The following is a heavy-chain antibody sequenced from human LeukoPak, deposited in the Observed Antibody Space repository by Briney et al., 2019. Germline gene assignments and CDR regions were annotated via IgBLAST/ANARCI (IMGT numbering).Heavy chain of an antibody. J-gene: IGHJ4*02. V-gene: IGHV4-28*01. D-gene: IGHD6-19*01. CDR1: GYSISSGNW. CDR2: IYYSGST. CDR3: ARTHRSGFSLDY. Sequence: PSETLSLTCAVSGYSISSGNWWGWIRPPPGKGLVWIGYIYYSGSTYYNPSLKSRVTMSVDTSKNQFSLKLSSVTAVDTAVYYCARTHRSGFSLDYWGQGTLVTVSS.